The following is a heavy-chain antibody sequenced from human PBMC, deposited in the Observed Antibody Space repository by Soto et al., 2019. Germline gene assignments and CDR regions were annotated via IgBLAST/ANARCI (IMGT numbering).Heavy chain of an antibody. D-gene: IGHD2-2*01. V-gene: IGHV1-46*01. J-gene: IGHJ6*03. CDR2: INPSGGST. CDR1: GYTFTSYF. CDR3: ARGEWAVGPAASLYYSYYYMDV. Sequence: ASVKVSCKASGYTFTSYFMHWVRQAPGQGLEWMGIINPSGGSTSYAQKFQGRVTMTRDTSTSTVYMELSSLRSEDTAVYYCARGEWAVGPAASLYYSYYYMDVWGKGTTVTVSS.